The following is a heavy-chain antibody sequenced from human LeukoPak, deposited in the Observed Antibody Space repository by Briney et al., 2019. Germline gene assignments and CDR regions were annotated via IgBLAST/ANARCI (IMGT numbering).Heavy chain of an antibody. V-gene: IGHV3-23*01. CDR1: GFTFKSHV. CDR2: TSGSGGSK. D-gene: IGHD3-22*01. CDR3: AKFPSYDSSGHDGFDV. Sequence: GGSLRLSCAASGFTFKSHVMSWVRQAPGKGLEWVSATSGSGGSKFYADSVKGRFTISRDNSKNTLYLQMNSLRAEDTAIYYCAKFPSYDSSGHDGFDVWGQGTRVTVSS. J-gene: IGHJ3*01.